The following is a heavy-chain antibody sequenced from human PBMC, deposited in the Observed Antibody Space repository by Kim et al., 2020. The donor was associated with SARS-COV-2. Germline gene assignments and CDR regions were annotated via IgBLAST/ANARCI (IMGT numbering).Heavy chain of an antibody. CDR2: IIPIFGTA. J-gene: IGHJ2*01. Sequence: SVKVSCKASGGTFSSYAISWVRQAPGQGLEWMGGIIPIFGTANYAQKFQGRVTITADESTSTAYMELSSLRSEDTAVYYCARDKWFCTNGVCYSNWYFDLWGRGTLVTVSS. V-gene: IGHV1-69*13. CDR1: GGTFSSYA. D-gene: IGHD2-8*01. CDR3: ARDKWFCTNGVCYSNWYFDL.